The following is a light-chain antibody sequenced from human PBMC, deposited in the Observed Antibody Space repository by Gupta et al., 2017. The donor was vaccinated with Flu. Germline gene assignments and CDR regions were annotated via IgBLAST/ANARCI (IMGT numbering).Light chain of an antibody. J-gene: IGKJ3*01. CDR2: LGS. CDR1: QSRLHSNGYNY. V-gene: IGKV2-28*01. CDR3: MQALQTPPT. Sequence: VTPGETASISCRSSQSRLHSNGYNYLDWYLQKPGQSPQLLIYLGSNRASGVPDRFSGSGSGTDFTLKISRVEAEDVGVYYCMQALQTPPTFGHGTKVDIK.